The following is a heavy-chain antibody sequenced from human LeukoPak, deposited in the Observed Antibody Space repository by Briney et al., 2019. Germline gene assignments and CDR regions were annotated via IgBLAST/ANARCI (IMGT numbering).Heavy chain of an antibody. CDR3: ARDVLR. Sequence: GRSLRLSCAASGFTFSSYAMHWVRQAPGKGLEWVAVISYDGSNKYYADSVKGRFTISRDNSKNTLYLQMNSLRVEDTAMYYCARDVLRGGQGTLVTVSS. J-gene: IGHJ4*02. CDR2: ISYDGSNK. CDR1: GFTFSSYA. D-gene: IGHD3-10*02. V-gene: IGHV3-30-3*01.